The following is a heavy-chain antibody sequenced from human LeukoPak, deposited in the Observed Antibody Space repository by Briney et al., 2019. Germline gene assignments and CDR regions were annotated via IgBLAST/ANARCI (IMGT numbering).Heavy chain of an antibody. CDR3: ARVFWSGHDAFDI. CDR1: GGTFSSYT. D-gene: IGHD3-3*01. Sequence: SVKVSCKASGGTFSSYTISWVRQAPGQGLEWMGRIIPILGIANYAQKFQGRVTITADKSTSTAYMELGSLRSEDTAVYYCARVFWSGHDAFDIWGQGTMVTVSS. V-gene: IGHV1-69*02. CDR2: IIPILGIA. J-gene: IGHJ3*02.